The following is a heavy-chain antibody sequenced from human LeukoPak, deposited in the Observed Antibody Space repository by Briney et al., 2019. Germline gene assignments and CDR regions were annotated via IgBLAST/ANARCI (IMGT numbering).Heavy chain of an antibody. CDR1: GFPFSDYW. Sequence: TGGSLRLSCAASGFPFSDYWMDWVRQAPGKGMEWVANINQDGSEENYADSVKGRFTISRDNAKNSLYLQMNSLRAEDTAVYYCSRSLDYWGRGALVTLSS. J-gene: IGHJ4*02. CDR3: SRSLDY. CDR2: INQDGSEE. V-gene: IGHV3-7*01.